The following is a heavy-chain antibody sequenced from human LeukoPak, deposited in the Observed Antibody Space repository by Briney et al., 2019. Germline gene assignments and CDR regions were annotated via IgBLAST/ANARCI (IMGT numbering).Heavy chain of an antibody. CDR1: GSTFDNYA. D-gene: IGHD2-21*02. Sequence: GGSLRLSCAASGSTFDNYATHSARQAPGKGLEWVSLISWDGGRTTYADSVKGRFTISRDNSKNSLYVQMNSLRSEDTALYYCAKAYCGGDCYFQEYYGMDVWGQGTTVTVSS. V-gene: IGHV3-43*01. CDR2: ISWDGGRT. J-gene: IGHJ6*02. CDR3: AKAYCGGDCYFQEYYGMDV.